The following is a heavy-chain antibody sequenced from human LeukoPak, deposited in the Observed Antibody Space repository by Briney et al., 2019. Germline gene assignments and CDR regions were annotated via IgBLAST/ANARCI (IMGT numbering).Heavy chain of an antibody. Sequence: SETLSLTCTVSGGSISSSSYYWGWIRQPPGKGLEWIGRIYTSGSTNYNPSLKSRVTMSVDTSKNQFSLKLSSVTAADTAVYYCASTNANYYDSSGYLDAFDIWGQGTMVTVSS. J-gene: IGHJ3*02. CDR3: ASTNANYYDSSGYLDAFDI. V-gene: IGHV4-39*07. CDR2: IYTSGST. D-gene: IGHD3-22*01. CDR1: GGSISSSSYY.